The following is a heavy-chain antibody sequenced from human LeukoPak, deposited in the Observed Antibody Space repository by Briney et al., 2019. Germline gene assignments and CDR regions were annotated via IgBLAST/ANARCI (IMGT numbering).Heavy chain of an antibody. CDR3: ARDPPYCGGDCYIDY. V-gene: IGHV3-23*01. CDR2: ISGSGGST. D-gene: IGHD2-21*02. CDR1: GFTFSSYA. Sequence: GGSLRLSCAASGFTFSSYAMSWVRQAPGKGLEWVSAISGSGGSTYYADSVKGRFTISRDNSKNTPYLQMNSLRAEDTAVYYCARDPPYCGGDCYIDYWGQGSLVTVAS. J-gene: IGHJ4*02.